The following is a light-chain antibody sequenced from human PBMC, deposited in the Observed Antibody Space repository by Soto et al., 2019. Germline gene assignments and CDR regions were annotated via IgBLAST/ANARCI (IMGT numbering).Light chain of an antibody. CDR1: HDVSVS. V-gene: IGKV3-20*01. Sequence: EIVLTQSPDTLSLSPGEGATLSCRASHDVSVSLVWYRQRPGQSPRLLIHDASNRATGISARFSGSGSGTDFTLTISRLEPEDSAVYYCQYYGSSLITFGQGTRLEIK. J-gene: IGKJ5*01. CDR3: QYYGSSLIT. CDR2: DAS.